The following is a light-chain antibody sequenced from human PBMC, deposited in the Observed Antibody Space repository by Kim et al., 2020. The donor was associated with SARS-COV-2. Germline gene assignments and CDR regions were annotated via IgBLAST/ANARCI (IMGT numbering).Light chain of an antibody. V-gene: IGKV3-20*01. Sequence: EIVLTQSPGTLSLSPGERATLSCRASQSVSKSYLAWFQQKPGQAPRRLIYDASSRTAGIPDRFSGSGSGTDFTLTINRLEPEDFAVYYCQQYAHSPITFGQGTRLEIK. J-gene: IGKJ5*01. CDR1: QSVSKSY. CDR3: QQYAHSPIT. CDR2: DAS.